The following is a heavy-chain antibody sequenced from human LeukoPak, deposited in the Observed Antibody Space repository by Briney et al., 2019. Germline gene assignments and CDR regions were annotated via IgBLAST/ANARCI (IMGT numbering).Heavy chain of an antibody. V-gene: IGHV1-8*01. CDR2: MNPNSGNT. CDR3: ARTPPAMVRGVSYYYYYGVDV. D-gene: IGHD3-10*01. CDR1: GYTFTSYD. J-gene: IGHJ6*02. Sequence: ASVKVSCKASGYTFTSYDINWVRQATGQGLEWMGWMNPNSGNTGYAQKFQGRVTMTRNTSISTAYMELSSLRSEDTAVYYCARTPPAMVRGVSYYYYYGVDVWGQGTTVTVSS.